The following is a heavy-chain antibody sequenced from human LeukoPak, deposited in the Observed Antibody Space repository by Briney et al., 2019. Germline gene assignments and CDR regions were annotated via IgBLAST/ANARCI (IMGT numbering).Heavy chain of an antibody. CDR1: GGTFSSYA. CDR3: ARDLYSTTGDDAFDI. J-gene: IGHJ3*02. D-gene: IGHD6-13*01. CDR2: IIPIFGTA. V-gene: IGHV1-69*05. Sequence: ASVKVSCKASGGTFSSYAISWVRQAPGQGLEWMGRIIPIFGTANYAQKFQGRVTITTDESTSTAYMELSRLRSEDTAVYYCARDLYSTTGDDAFDIWGQGTMVTVSS.